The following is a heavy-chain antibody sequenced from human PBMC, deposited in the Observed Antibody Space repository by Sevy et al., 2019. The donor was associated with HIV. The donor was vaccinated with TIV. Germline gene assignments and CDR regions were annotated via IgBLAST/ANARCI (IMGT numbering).Heavy chain of an antibody. J-gene: IGHJ4*02. CDR3: NTERFRYCSGGTCLSSDF. Sequence: GGSLRLSCAASGFTFSNAWMNWVRQAPGKGLEWVGRIRSKSDGEATDDAAPVKGRFTISSDDSKNTLYLQMNNLKTEETGVYYWNTERFRYCSGGTCLSSDFWGQGTLVTVSS. D-gene: IGHD2-15*01. CDR1: GFTFSNAW. V-gene: IGHV3-15*01. CDR2: IRSKSDGEAT.